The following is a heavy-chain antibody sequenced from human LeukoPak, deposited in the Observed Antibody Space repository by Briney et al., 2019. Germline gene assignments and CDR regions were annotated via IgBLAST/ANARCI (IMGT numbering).Heavy chain of an antibody. CDR3: ARAGVISVYNWFDP. V-gene: IGHV1-18*01. CDR2: ISAYNGNT. CDR1: GYTFTSYD. D-gene: IGHD2-21*01. Sequence: GASVKVSCKASGYTFTSYDISWVRQAPGQGLEWMGWISAYNGNTNYAQILQGRVTMTTDTSTSTAYMELRSLRSDDTAVYYCARAGVISVYNWFDPWGQGTLVTVSS. J-gene: IGHJ5*02.